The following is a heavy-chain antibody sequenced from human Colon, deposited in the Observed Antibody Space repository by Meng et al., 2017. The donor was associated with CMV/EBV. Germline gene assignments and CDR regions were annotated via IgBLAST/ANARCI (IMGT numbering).Heavy chain of an antibody. CDR2: INHSGST. Sequence: QVQLPQLGAGLLKPSETLSLTCAVYGGSFSGYYLSWIRQPPGKGLEWIGEINHSGSTNYNPSLKSRVTISVDTSKNQFSLKLSSVTAADTAVYYCARKWELGAFDIWGQGTMVTVSS. J-gene: IGHJ3*02. D-gene: IGHD1-26*01. V-gene: IGHV4-34*01. CDR3: ARKWELGAFDI. CDR1: GGSFSGYY.